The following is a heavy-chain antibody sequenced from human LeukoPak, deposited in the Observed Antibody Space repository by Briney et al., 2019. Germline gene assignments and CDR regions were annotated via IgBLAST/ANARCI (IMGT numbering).Heavy chain of an antibody. V-gene: IGHV3-53*01. CDR3: ARGGYGDYGKLDY. J-gene: IGHJ4*02. Sequence: GGSLRLSCAASGFTFSSYWMSWVRQAPGKGLEWVSVIYSGGSTYYADSVKGRFTIPRDNSKNTLYLQMNSLRAEDTAVYYCARGGYGDYGKLDYWGQGTLVTVSS. CDR1: GFTFSSYW. D-gene: IGHD4-17*01. CDR2: IYSGGST.